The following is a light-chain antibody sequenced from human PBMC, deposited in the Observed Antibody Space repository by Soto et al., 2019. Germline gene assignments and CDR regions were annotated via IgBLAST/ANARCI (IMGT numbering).Light chain of an antibody. V-gene: IGLV2-14*01. CDR2: DVS. J-gene: IGLJ2*01. CDR1: SSDVGGYNY. CDR3: SSYTSSSTVV. Sequence: QSALTQPASVSGSPGQSITISCTGTSSDVGGYNYVSWYQQHPGKAPKLMIYDVSNRPSGVSNRFSGSKSGNTADLTISGLQAEDEADYYCSSYTSSSTVVFGGGTKLTVL.